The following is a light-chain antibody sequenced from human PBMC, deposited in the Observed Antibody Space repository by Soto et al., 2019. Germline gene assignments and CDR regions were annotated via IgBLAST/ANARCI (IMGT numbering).Light chain of an antibody. CDR3: QQFRCYPPT. V-gene: IGKV1-9*01. CDR1: QGISSY. CDR2: AAS. J-gene: IGKJ1*01. Sequence: DLQMTQSPSTLSASVGARVTITCRASQGISSYLAWYQQKPGKAPNLLIYAASTLQSGVPSRFRGGGSGTEFTLTINLQTEDGATYYGQQFRCYPPTFGHGTKVDIK.